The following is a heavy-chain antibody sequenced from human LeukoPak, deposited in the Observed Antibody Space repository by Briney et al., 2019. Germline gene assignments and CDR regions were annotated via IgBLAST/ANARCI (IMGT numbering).Heavy chain of an antibody. CDR1: GGSFSGYY. V-gene: IGHV4-34*01. Sequence: SETLSLTCAVYGGSFSGYYWSWIRQPPGKGLEWIGEINHSGSTNYNPSPKSRVTISVDTSKNQFSLKLSSVTAADTAVYYCARRGIQLWLRASFDYWGQGTLVTVSS. CDR3: ARRGIQLWLRASFDY. J-gene: IGHJ4*02. D-gene: IGHD5-18*01. CDR2: INHSGST.